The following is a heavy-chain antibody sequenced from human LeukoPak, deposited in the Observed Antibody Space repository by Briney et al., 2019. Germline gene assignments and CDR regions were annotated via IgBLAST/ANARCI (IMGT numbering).Heavy chain of an antibody. CDR2: ISHSGST. J-gene: IGHJ5*02. Sequence: KPSETLSLTCNVSGDSISSSTYYWGWIRQPPGKGLEWIGSISHSGSTYYNSSLKSRVTISLDTSKNQFSLKLSSVTAADTAVYYCARDSGYCGGDCYSYNWFDPWGQGTLVTVSS. CDR1: GDSISSSTYY. V-gene: IGHV4-39*07. CDR3: ARDSGYCGGDCYSYNWFDP. D-gene: IGHD2-21*02.